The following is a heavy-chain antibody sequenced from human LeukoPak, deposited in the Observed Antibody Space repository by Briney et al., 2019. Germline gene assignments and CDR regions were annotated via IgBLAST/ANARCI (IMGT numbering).Heavy chain of an antibody. CDR3: ASRVASANDAFDI. Sequence: PGGSLRLSCAASGFTFSSYSMNWVRQAPGKGLEWVSYISSSSSTIYYADSVKGRFTISRDNAKNSLYLQMNSLRAEDTAVYYCASRVASANDAFDIWGQGTMDTVSS. CDR1: GFTFSSYS. J-gene: IGHJ3*02. CDR2: ISSSSSTI. V-gene: IGHV3-48*04. D-gene: IGHD6-13*01.